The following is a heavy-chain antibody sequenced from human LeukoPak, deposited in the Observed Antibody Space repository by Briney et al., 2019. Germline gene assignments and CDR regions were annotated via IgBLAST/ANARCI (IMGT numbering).Heavy chain of an antibody. CDR3: ARGGATTFGLWGNAFVI. J-gene: IGHJ3*02. CDR2: IKQDGSEK. CDR1: GFTFNDYW. D-gene: IGHD3-3*01. Sequence: GGSLRLSCAASGFTFNDYWMTWVRQAPGKGLEWVANIKQDGSEKYYVDSVKGRFTISRDNAKNSLYLQMNSLRAEDTAVYYCARGGATTFGLWGNAFVIWGQGTMVTVSS. V-gene: IGHV3-7*01.